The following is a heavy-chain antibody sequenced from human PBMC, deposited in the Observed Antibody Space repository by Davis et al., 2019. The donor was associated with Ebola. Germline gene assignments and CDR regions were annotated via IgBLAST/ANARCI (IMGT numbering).Heavy chain of an antibody. Sequence: ASVKVSCKASGYTFTSYGITWVRQAPGQGLEWMGRINPNSGGTNYAQKFQGRVTMTRDTSISTAYMELSRLRSDDTAVYYCARGGSGIVVVITTLASDIWGQGTMVTVSS. CDR2: INPNSGGT. J-gene: IGHJ3*02. CDR1: GYTFTSYG. D-gene: IGHD3-22*01. V-gene: IGHV1-2*06. CDR3: ARGGSGIVVVITTLASDI.